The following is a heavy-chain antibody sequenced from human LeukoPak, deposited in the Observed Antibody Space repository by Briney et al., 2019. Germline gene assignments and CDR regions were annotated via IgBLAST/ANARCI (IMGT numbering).Heavy chain of an antibody. CDR3: ARHSDSGFGELALHY. Sequence: PSETLSLTCTVSGGSISSSSYYWGWIRQPPGKGLGWVGSIYYSRSAYYNPSLKSRVTISVDTSKNQFSLKLTSVTAADTAVYYCARHSDSGFGELALHYWGQGTLITVSS. D-gene: IGHD3-10*01. J-gene: IGHJ4*02. CDR2: IYYSRSA. V-gene: IGHV4-39*01. CDR1: GGSISSSSYY.